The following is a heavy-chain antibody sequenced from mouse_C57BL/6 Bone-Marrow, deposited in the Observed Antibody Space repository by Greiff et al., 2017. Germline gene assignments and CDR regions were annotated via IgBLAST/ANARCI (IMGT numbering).Heavy chain of an antibody. CDR1: GYTFTDYE. J-gene: IGHJ3*01. CDR2: IDPETGGT. Sequence: VQLQQSGAELVRPGASVTLSCKASGYTFTDYEMHWVKQTPVHGLEWIGAIDPETGGTAYNQKFKGKAILTADKSSSTAYMELRSLTSEDSAVYYCTRGMAEAYWGQGTLVTVSA. CDR3: TRGMAEAY. D-gene: IGHD2-3*01. V-gene: IGHV1-15*01.